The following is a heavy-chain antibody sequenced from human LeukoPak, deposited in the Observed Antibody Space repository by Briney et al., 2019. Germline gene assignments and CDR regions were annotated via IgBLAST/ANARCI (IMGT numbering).Heavy chain of an antibody. CDR2: IYYSGST. CDR1: GVSISSGDYY. D-gene: IGHD3-10*01. Sequence: SQTLSLTCTVSGVSISSGDYYWSWLRQPPGKGLEWIGYIYYSGSTYYNPSLKSRVTISVDKSKNQLSLKLSSVTAADTAVYYCARDTWGPGESNPGLFDYWGQGTLVTVSS. J-gene: IGHJ4*02. V-gene: IGHV4-30-4*01. CDR3: ARDTWGPGESNPGLFDY.